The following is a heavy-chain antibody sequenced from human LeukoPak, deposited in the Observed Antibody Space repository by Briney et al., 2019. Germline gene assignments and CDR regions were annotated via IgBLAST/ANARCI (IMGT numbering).Heavy chain of an antibody. CDR2: INTNTGNP. Sequence: ASVKVFCKASGYTFTSYAMNWVRQAPGQGLEWMGWINTNTGNPTYAQGFTGRFVFSLDTSVSTAYLQISSLKAEDTAVYYCARDTDFWSGSYTAMGYYYGMDVWGQGTTVTVSS. CDR3: ARDTDFWSGSYTAMGYYYGMDV. V-gene: IGHV7-4-1*02. D-gene: IGHD3-3*01. J-gene: IGHJ6*02. CDR1: GYTFTSYA.